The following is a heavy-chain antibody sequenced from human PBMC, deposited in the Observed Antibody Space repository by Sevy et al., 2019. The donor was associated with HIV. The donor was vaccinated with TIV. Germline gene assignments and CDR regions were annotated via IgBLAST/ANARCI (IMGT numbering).Heavy chain of an antibody. CDR1: GFTFSKYS. J-gene: IGHJ4*02. CDR3: AREGCTKPHDY. CDR2: LSFGCGEI. V-gene: IGHV3-23*01. Sequence: GGSLRLSCAAYGFTFSKYSMSWVRQPPGKGLEWVSTLSFGCGEINYADSVKGRFTISRDNSKSSVYLQMNNLRPEDTAVYYCAREGCTKPHDYWGQGTLVTVPQ. D-gene: IGHD2-8*01.